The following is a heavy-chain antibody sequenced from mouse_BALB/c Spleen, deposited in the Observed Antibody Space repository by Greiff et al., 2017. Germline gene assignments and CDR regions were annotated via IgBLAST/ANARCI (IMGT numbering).Heavy chain of an antibody. V-gene: IGHV1-69*01. CDR2: IDTSDSYT. Sequence: QVQLQQPGAELVMPGASVKMSCKASGYTFTDYWMHWVKQRPGQGLEWIGAIDTSDSYTSYNQKFKGKATLTVDESSSTAYMQLSSLTSEDSAVYYCARRRDGSSYGDYAMDYWGQGTSVTVSS. J-gene: IGHJ4*01. CDR1: GYTFTDYW. D-gene: IGHD1-1*01. CDR3: ARRRDGSSYGDYAMDY.